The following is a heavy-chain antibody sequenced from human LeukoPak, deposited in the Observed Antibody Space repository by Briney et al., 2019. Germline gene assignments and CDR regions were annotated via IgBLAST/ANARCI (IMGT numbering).Heavy chain of an antibody. J-gene: IGHJ4*02. CDR3: ARGLTYFDY. CDR1: GYTFTSYD. D-gene: IGHD4/OR15-4a*01. Sequence: ASVNVSCMASGYTFTSYDINWVRQATGQGLEWMGWMNPNSGNTGYARKFQGRVTMTRNTSISTAYMELSSLRSEDTAVYYCARGLTYFDYWGQGTLVTVSS. CDR2: MNPNSGNT. V-gene: IGHV1-8*01.